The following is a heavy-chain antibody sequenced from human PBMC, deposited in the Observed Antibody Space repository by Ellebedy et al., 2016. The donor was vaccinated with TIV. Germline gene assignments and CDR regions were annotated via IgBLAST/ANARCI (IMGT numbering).Heavy chain of an antibody. D-gene: IGHD6-19*01. CDR1: GDSVIDNYW. V-gene: IGHV4-4*01. CDR3: ARSIAVPATPTGYFHY. Sequence: GSLRLXXAVSGDSVIDNYWWNWVRQPPGKGLEWIGEIYHSGYTNYNPSLTGRITISIDKSKNQFSLRLTSVTVADTAVYFCARSIAVPATPTGYFHYWGQGTLVTVSS. CDR2: IYHSGYT. J-gene: IGHJ1*01.